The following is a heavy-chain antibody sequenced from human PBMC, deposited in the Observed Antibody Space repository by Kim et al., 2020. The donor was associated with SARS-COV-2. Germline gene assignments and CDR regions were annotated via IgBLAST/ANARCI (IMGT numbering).Heavy chain of an antibody. V-gene: IGHV4-61*01. CDR3: AREYYYGSGSYSAFDY. CDR2: IYYSGST. D-gene: IGHD3-10*01. Sequence: SETLSLTCTVSGGSVSSGSYYWSWIRQPPGKGLEWIGYIYYSGSTNYNPSLKSRVTISVDTSKNQFSLKLSSVTAADTAVYYCAREYYYGSGSYSAFDYWGPGTLVTVSS. J-gene: IGHJ4*02. CDR1: GGSVSSGSYY.